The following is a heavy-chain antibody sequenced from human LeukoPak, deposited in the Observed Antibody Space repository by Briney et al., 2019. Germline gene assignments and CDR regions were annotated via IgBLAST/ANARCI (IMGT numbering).Heavy chain of an antibody. J-gene: IGHJ4*02. Sequence: ASVKVSCKVSGYTLTELSMHWVRQAPGKGLEWMGWINPNSGGTNYAQKFQGRVTMTRDTSISTAYMELSRLRSDDTAVYYCARGIAARIDYWGQGTLVTVSS. D-gene: IGHD6-6*01. CDR2: INPNSGGT. V-gene: IGHV1-2*02. CDR1: GYTLTELS. CDR3: ARGIAARIDY.